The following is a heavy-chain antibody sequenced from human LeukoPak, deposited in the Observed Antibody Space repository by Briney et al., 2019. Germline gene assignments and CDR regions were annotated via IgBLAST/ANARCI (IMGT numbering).Heavy chain of an antibody. CDR1: GYTFTSYD. CDR3: TQETAYDILTGYYSFDY. V-gene: IGHV1-8*01. D-gene: IGHD3-9*01. CDR2: MNPNSGKT. J-gene: IGHJ4*02. Sequence: ASAKVSCKASGYTFTSYDMSWVRQDTGQRPEWMAWMNPNSGKTGYAQKLQGRVTMTRNTSISTAYMELSSLRSEDTAVYFFTQETAYDILTGYYSFDYWGQGTLVTVSS.